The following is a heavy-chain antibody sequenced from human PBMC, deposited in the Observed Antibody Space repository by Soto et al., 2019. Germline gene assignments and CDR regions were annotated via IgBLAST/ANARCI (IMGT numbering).Heavy chain of an antibody. D-gene: IGHD4-17*01. J-gene: IGHJ4*02. CDR2: IKQDGSEK. CDR1: GFTFSSYW. CDR3: ARDLASTTIPNY. V-gene: IGHV3-7*04. Sequence: GGSLRLSCAASGFTFSSYWMSWVRQAPEKGLEWEANIKQDGSEKYYVDTVKGRFTITRDNAKNTQYLQMNSLRAEDTAGYYCARDLASTTIPNYWGQGTLVTVSS.